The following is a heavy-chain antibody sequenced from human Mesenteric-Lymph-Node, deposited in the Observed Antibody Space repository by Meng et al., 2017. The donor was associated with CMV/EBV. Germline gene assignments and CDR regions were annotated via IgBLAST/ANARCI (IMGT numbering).Heavy chain of an antibody. D-gene: IGHD3-3*01. Sequence: GESLKISCEASGFTFSNYDMNWVRQAPGKGLEWVSDISGNGNNKYYADPVKGRFTVSRDNAKNSLYLQMNDLRAEDTAVYYCARDFAGGWSGYLDCWGQGTLVTVSS. CDR1: GFTFSNYD. CDR3: ARDFAGGWSGYLDC. CDR2: ISGNGNNK. V-gene: IGHV3-48*03. J-gene: IGHJ4*02.